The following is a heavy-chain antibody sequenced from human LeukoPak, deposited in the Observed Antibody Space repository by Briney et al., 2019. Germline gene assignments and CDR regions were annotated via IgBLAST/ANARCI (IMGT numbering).Heavy chain of an antibody. CDR3: ATSPRYYYDSSGYTN. D-gene: IGHD3-22*01. V-gene: IGHV4-59*11. J-gene: IGHJ4*02. CDR1: GGSISSHY. Sequence: SETLFLTCTVSGGSISSHYWSWIRQPPGKGLEWIGYIYYSGSTNYNPSLKSRVTISVDTSKNQFSLKLSSVTAADTAVYYCATSPRYYYDSSGYTNWGQGTLVTVSS. CDR2: IYYSGST.